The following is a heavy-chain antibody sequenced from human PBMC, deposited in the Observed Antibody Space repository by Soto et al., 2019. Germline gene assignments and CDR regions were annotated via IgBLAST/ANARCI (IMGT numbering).Heavy chain of an antibody. CDR2: IWYDGSNE. CDR1: GFTFSSYA. Sequence: GGSLRLSCAASGFTFSSYAMHWVRQAPGKGLEWVAEIWYDGSNEYYGDSVKGRFTISRDNSKNTLYLQLNSLRAEDTAVYYCARVPEAGRPLFDYWGQGALVTVSS. CDR3: ARVPEAGRPLFDY. D-gene: IGHD6-6*01. J-gene: IGHJ4*02. V-gene: IGHV3-33*08.